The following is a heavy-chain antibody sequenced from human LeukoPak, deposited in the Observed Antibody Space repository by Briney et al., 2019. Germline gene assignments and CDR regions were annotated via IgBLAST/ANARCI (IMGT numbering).Heavy chain of an antibody. CDR2: INPKSGET. D-gene: IGHD2-15*01. V-gene: IGHV1-2*02. CDR3: AREKVKLVGHQDY. CDR1: GYSFNAYY. J-gene: IGHJ4*02. Sequence: ASVKVSCKASGYSFNAYYMHWVRQAPGQGLEWMGWINPKSGETNFAQKFVGRVTMTRDRSNRIAYMELSSLTYDYTAAYYCAREKVKLVGHQDYLGQGTQVIVSS.